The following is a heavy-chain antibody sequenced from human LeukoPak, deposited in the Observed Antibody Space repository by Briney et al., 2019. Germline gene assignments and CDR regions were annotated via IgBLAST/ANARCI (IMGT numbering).Heavy chain of an antibody. D-gene: IGHD3-9*01. CDR2: IRSKAYGGTT. J-gene: IGHJ4*02. V-gene: IGHV3-49*04. CDR3: TRVFDWLFSFDY. CDR1: GFTFGDYA. Sequence: GGSLRLSCTASGFTFGDYAMSWVRQAPGKGLEWVGFIRSKAYGGTTEYAASVKGRFTISRDDSKSIAYLQMNSLKTEDTAAYYCTRVFDWLFSFDYWGQGTLVTVSS.